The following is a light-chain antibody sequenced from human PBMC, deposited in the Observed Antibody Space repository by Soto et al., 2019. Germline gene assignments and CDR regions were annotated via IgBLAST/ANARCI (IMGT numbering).Light chain of an antibody. Sequence: QSVLAQPASVSGSPGQSITISCTGTSSDVGSYNHVSWYQQHPGRAPKLMIYEVTKRPSGVPDRFSGSKSGNTASLTVSGLQAEDEADYYCSSYAASNNFYFVFGGGTKVTVL. CDR2: EVT. CDR3: SSYAASNNFYFV. J-gene: IGLJ3*02. CDR1: SSDVGSYNH. V-gene: IGLV2-8*01.